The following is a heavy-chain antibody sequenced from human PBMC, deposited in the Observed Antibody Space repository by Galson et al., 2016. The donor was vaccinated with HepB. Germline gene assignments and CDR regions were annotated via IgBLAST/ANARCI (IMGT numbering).Heavy chain of an antibody. V-gene: IGHV1-18*01. CDR2: ISAYNGNT. J-gene: IGHJ6*02. CDR1: GYSFSSYG. Sequence: SVKVSCKASGYSFSSYGISWVRQAPGQGLEWMGWISAYNGNTNYAQNLQGRVTMTTDTSTSTAYMDLRSLRSDDTAVYYCARVGRSAGSYGMDVWGQGTTVTVSS. CDR3: ARVGRSAGSYGMDV.